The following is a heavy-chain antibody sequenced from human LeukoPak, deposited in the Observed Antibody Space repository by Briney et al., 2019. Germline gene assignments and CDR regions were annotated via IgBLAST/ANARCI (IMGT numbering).Heavy chain of an antibody. D-gene: IGHD6-25*01. CDR1: GYTFSSYG. CDR2: ISAYNGDT. Sequence: ASVKVSSKASGYTFSSYGFSWVRQAPGQGLEWMGWISAYNGDTKYAQKLQGRVTMTTDTSTTTAYMELRSLRSDDAAVYYCARVAERHLDYYFDYWGQGTLVTVSS. CDR3: ARVAERHLDYYFDY. J-gene: IGHJ4*02. V-gene: IGHV1-18*01.